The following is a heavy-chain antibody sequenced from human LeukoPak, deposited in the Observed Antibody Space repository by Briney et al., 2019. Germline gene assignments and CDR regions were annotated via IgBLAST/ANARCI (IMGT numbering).Heavy chain of an antibody. J-gene: IGHJ4*02. CDR1: GFTFSSYA. CDR3: ARGGGSGRYGLPFDH. D-gene: IGHD6-13*01. Sequence: GGSLRLSCAASGFTFSSYAMHWVRQAPGKGLEWVAVISYDGSNKYYADPVKGRFTISRDNSKNTLYLQMNSLRAEDTAVYYCARGGGSGRYGLPFDHWGQGTLVTVSS. V-gene: IGHV3-30*04. CDR2: ISYDGSNK.